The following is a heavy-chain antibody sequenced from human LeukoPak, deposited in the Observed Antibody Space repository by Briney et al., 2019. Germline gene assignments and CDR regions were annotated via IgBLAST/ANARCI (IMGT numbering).Heavy chain of an antibody. J-gene: IGHJ6*03. D-gene: IGHD4-23*01. CDR1: GYTFTSYY. CDR2: INPSGGST. CDR3: ARGGRGNANYYYYMDV. V-gene: IGHV1-46*01. Sequence: GASVKVSCKASGYTFTSYYMYWVRQAPGQVLEWMGIINPSGGSTTYAQKFQGRVTMTRDMSTSTVYMELSSLRSEDTAVYYCARGGRGNANYYYYMDVWGKGTTVTVSS.